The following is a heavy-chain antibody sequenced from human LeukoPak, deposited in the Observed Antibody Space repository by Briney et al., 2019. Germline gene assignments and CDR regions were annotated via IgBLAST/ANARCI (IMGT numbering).Heavy chain of an antibody. J-gene: IGHJ6*03. D-gene: IGHD6-13*01. V-gene: IGHV4-38-2*01. CDR2: IYHSGNT. Sequence: SETLSLTCAVSGYSISSGYYWGWFRQPPGKGLEWSGCIYHSGNTYYNPSLKSRVSISVHTSKNHFSLMLSSVTAADTAVYYCARQGGSSSPYYYYYMDVWGKGTTVTVSS. CDR1: GYSISSGYY. CDR3: ARQGGSSSPYYYYYMDV.